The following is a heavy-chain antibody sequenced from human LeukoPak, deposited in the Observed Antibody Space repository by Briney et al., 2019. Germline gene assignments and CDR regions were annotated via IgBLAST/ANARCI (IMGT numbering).Heavy chain of an antibody. V-gene: IGHV3-21*01. CDR1: GFTFSRYS. Sequence: GGSLRLSCAASGFTFSRYSMNWVRQAPGKGLEWVSSISSSSIYIYYADSVKGRFTISRDNAENSLYLQMNSLRAEDTAAYYCAREHYFYHMDAWGEGTTVTVSS. CDR2: ISSSSIYI. J-gene: IGHJ6*03. CDR3: AREHYFYHMDA.